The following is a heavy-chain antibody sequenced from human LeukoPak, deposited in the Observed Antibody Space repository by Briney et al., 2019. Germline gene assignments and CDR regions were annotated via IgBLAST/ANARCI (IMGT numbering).Heavy chain of an antibody. D-gene: IGHD3-10*01. J-gene: IGHJ4*02. V-gene: IGHV3-30*04. Sequence: GGSLRLSCAASGFTFSSYAMHWFRQAPGKGLEWVAVISYDGSNKYYADSVKGRFTISRDNTKNTLYLQMNSLRAEDTAVYYCARLGCYYGSGSYYQGGSYYFDYWGQGTLVTVSS. CDR2: ISYDGSNK. CDR3: ARLGCYYGSGSYYQGGSYYFDY. CDR1: GFTFSSYA.